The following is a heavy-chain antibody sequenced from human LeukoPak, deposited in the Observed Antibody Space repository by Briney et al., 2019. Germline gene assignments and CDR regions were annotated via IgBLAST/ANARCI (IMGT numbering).Heavy chain of an antibody. CDR3: ARGHYYDSSGYSFDY. D-gene: IGHD3-22*01. Sequence: SETLSLTCTVSGGSLSSYYWSWVRQPPGKGLERIGYIYYSGSTNYNPSLKSRVTISVDTSKNQFSLKLSSVTAADTAVYYCARGHYYDSSGYSFDYWGQGTLVTVSS. CDR1: GGSLSSYY. J-gene: IGHJ4*02. V-gene: IGHV4-59*08. CDR2: IYYSGST.